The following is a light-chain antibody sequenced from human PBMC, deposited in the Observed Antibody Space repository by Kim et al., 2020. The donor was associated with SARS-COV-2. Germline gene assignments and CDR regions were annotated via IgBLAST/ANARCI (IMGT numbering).Light chain of an antibody. V-gene: IGKV1-39*01. CDR2: AAS. CDR1: QSISSY. Sequence: ASVGDRVTITGLASQSISSYLNWYQQKPRKAPKLLIYAASSLQSGVPSRFSGSGSGTDFTLTISSLQPEDFATYYCQQSYSSPFTFGGGTKVDIK. J-gene: IGKJ4*01. CDR3: QQSYSSPFT.